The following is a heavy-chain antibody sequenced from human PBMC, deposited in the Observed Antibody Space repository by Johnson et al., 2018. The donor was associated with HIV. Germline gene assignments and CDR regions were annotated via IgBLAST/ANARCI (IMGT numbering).Heavy chain of an antibody. D-gene: IGHD7-27*01. CDR2: ISWNSGSI. CDR1: GFTFDDYA. V-gene: IGHV3-9*01. J-gene: IGHJ3*02. Sequence: VQLVESGGGVVQPGRSLRLSCAASGFTFDDYAMHWVRQAPGKGLEWVSGISWNSGSIGYADSVKGRFTISRDNAKNSLYMEMNSLRAEDTALYFCARDPTTQDSRLTGDFGAFDIWGQGTMVTVSS. CDR3: ARDPTTQDSRLTGDFGAFDI.